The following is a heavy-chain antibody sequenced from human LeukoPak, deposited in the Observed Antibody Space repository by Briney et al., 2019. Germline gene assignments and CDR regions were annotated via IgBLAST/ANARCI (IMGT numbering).Heavy chain of an antibody. CDR2: ISGSGGST. CDR1: GFSFSRNA. Sequence: GGSLRLSCAASGFSFSRNAMSWVRQSPGKGLESVSAISGSGGSTYYADSVRGRFIISRDNSGNTVFLQMNSLRAEDTALYYCAKGRYGDYSFFDSWGQGILVTVSS. J-gene: IGHJ4*02. CDR3: AKGRYGDYSFFDS. D-gene: IGHD4-17*01. V-gene: IGHV3-23*01.